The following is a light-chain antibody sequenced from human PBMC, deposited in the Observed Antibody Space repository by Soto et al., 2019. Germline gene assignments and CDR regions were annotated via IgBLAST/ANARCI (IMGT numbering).Light chain of an antibody. CDR2: DAS. J-gene: IGKJ4*01. Sequence: DIPLTQSPSSLSASVGDRVTITCQASQDINNYLNWYQQKPGKAPKLLIFDASSVETGVPSRFSGSGSGTHFTFTISSLEPEDIATYHCQQYEDLPLTFGGGPGLSSN. CDR3: QQYEDLPLT. CDR1: QDINNY. V-gene: IGKV1-33*01.